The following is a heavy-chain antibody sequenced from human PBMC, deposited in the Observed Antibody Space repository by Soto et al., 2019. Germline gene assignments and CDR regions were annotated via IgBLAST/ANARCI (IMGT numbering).Heavy chain of an antibody. V-gene: IGHV1-69*13. J-gene: IGHJ4*02. CDR2: IIPIFGTA. CDR1: GGTFSSYA. D-gene: IGHD2-15*01. Sequence: EASVKVSCKASGGTFSSYAIGWVRRAPGQGLEWMGGIIPIFGTANYAQKFQGRVTITADESTSTAYMELSSLRSEDTAVYYCAREATGRIGSGTYRYWGQGTLVTVSS. CDR3: AREATGRIGSGTYRY.